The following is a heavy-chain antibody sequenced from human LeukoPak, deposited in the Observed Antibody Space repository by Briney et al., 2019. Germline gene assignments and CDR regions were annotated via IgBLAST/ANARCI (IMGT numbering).Heavy chain of an antibody. D-gene: IGHD6-13*01. J-gene: IGHJ4*02. Sequence: SETLSLTCTVSGYSISSGYYWGWIRQPPGKGLEYIGSIYYSGSTYYNPSLKSRVTISVDTSKNQFSLKVTSVTAADTAVYYCARRPWTSSWYFDYWGQGNLVTVSS. CDR3: ARRPWTSSWYFDY. CDR2: IYYSGST. CDR1: GYSISSGYY. V-gene: IGHV4-38-2*02.